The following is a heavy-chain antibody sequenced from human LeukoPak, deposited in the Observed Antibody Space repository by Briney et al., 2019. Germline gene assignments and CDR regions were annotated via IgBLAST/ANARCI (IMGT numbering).Heavy chain of an antibody. J-gene: IGHJ6*03. CDR3: AKGPTQVLRFLRDGKTYYMDV. CDR1: GFTFSNYG. V-gene: IGHV3-33*06. D-gene: IGHD3-3*01. CDR2: IWYDGKHR. Sequence: GGSLRLSCAASGFTFSNYGMHWVRQAPGRGLECVAVIWYDGKHRYYADSVKGRFNIARDNPKNTSYLQMTSLRVEDTAVSYCAKGPTQVLRFLRDGKTYYMDVWGKGTSVLVSS.